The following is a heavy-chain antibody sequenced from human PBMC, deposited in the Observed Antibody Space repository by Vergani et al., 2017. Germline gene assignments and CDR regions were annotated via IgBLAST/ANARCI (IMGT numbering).Heavy chain of an antibody. J-gene: IGHJ4*02. D-gene: IGHD3-3*01. CDR1: GFSLSTSGVG. CDR3: AHSRWLWEWLSQPVGYFDC. Sequence: QITLKESGPTLVKPTQTLTLTCTFSGFSLSTSGVGVGWIRQPPGKALEWLALIYWDDDKRYSPSLKSRLHMPKDTSKNQVVLTMTNMEPVDTATYCCAHSRWLWEWLSQPVGYFDCWGQGTLVTVCS. CDR2: IYWDDDK. V-gene: IGHV2-5*02.